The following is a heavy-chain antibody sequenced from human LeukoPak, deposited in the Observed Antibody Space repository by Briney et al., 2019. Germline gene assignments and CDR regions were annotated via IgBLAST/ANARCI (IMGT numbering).Heavy chain of an antibody. Sequence: SETLSLTCVVSGGSISSYYWSWIRQPPGKGLEYIGYFHHSGITNYDPSLKSRVTISVDTSKNHISLKLKSVTAADTAVYYCATILYGANGFDYWGRGTLVTVSS. V-gene: IGHV4-59*01. CDR3: ATILYGANGFDY. CDR1: GGSISSYY. CDR2: FHHSGIT. J-gene: IGHJ4*02. D-gene: IGHD4/OR15-4a*01.